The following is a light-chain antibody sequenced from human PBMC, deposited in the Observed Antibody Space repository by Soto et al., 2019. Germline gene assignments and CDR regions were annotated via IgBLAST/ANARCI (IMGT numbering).Light chain of an antibody. CDR1: QSVSSN. Sequence: EIVMTQSPATLSVSPGERATLSCRASQSVSSNLAWYQQKPGQAPRLLIYGASTRATGIPARFSGSESGTEFTLTISSLQSEDFAVYYCQQYYNWPLTFGGGTKVEIK. CDR2: GAS. J-gene: IGKJ4*01. V-gene: IGKV3-15*01. CDR3: QQYYNWPLT.